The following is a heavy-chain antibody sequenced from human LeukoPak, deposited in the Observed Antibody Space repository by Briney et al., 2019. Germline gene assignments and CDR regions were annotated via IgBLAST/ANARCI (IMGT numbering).Heavy chain of an antibody. D-gene: IGHD6-19*01. CDR2: IWYDGSNK. V-gene: IGHV3-33*08. CDR3: ARLGEQWLVYAFDI. Sequence: PGRSLRLSCAASGFTFSSYGMHWVRQAPGKGLEWVAVIWYDGSNKYYADSVKGRFTISRDNSKNTLYLQMNSLRAEDTAVYYCARLGEQWLVYAFDIWGQGTMVTVSS. CDR1: GFTFSSYG. J-gene: IGHJ3*02.